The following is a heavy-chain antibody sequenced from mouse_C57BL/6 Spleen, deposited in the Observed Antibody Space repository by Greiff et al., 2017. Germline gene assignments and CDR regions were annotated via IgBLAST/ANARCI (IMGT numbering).Heavy chain of an antibody. J-gene: IGHJ2*01. CDR1: GYTFTDYY. V-gene: IGHV1-76*01. Sequence: VQRVESGAELVRPGASVKLSCKASGYTFTDYYINWVKQRPGQGLEWIARIYPGSGNTYYNEKFKGKATLTAEKSSSTAYMQLSSLTSEDSAVYFCAGSGDYVYWGQGTTLTVSA. CDR3: AGSGDYVY. D-gene: IGHD2-4*01. CDR2: IYPGSGNT.